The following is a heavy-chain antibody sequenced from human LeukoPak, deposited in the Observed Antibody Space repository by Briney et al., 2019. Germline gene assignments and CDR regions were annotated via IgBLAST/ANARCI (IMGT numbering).Heavy chain of an antibody. Sequence: PGGSPRLSCAASGFTVSSNYMSWVRQAPGKGLEWVSVIYGGGSTYYADSVKGRFTISRDNSKHTLYLQMNSLRAEDTAVYYCARETVTTIDYWGQGTLVTVSS. D-gene: IGHD4-11*01. V-gene: IGHV3-53*01. CDR3: ARETVTTIDY. CDR2: IYGGGST. CDR1: GFTVSSNY. J-gene: IGHJ4*02.